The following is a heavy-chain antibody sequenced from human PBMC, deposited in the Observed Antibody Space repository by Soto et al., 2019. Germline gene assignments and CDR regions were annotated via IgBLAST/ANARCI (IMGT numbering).Heavy chain of an antibody. CDR3: ARGRYNTGSSIPYFDN. Sequence: SETLSLTCTVSGTSISSYYWSWIRQPPGKGLEWIAHIHYSGTTNYNPSLASRVTLSMDTSKNQFSLKMNSVTAADTAVYFCARGRYNTGSSIPYFDNWGQGTLVTVSS. D-gene: IGHD6-6*01. V-gene: IGHV4-59*01. CDR2: IHYSGTT. J-gene: IGHJ4*02. CDR1: GTSISSYY.